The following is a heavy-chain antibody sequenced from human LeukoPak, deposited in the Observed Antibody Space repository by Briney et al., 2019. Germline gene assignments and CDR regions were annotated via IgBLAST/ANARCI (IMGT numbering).Heavy chain of an antibody. J-gene: IGHJ6*02. D-gene: IGHD2-2*01. Sequence: GGSLRLSCAASGFTFGNYAMSWVRQAPGKGLEWVSSIDKTDGTTYYAASVRGRFTVSRDNSKNTLYLQMNSLRADDTAVYYCAKDPSRRQMDVWAKGPRSPSP. CDR3: AKDPSRRQMDV. CDR1: GFTFGNYA. CDR2: IDKTDGTT. V-gene: IGHV3-23*01.